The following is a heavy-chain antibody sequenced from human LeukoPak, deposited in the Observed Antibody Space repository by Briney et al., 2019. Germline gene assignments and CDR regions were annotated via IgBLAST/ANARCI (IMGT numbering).Heavy chain of an antibody. V-gene: IGHV4-59*01. CDR1: DGSIGSSY. CDR3: ARSGSGSYVYYYGLDV. CDR2: IYYSGST. Sequence: SETLSLTCTVSDGSIGSSYWSWLRQPPGKGLEWIGYIYYSGSTNYNPSLKSRVTMSVDTSKNHFSLNLTSVTAADTAVYYCARSGSGSYVYYYGLDVRGQGTTVTVSS. D-gene: IGHD3-16*01. J-gene: IGHJ6*02.